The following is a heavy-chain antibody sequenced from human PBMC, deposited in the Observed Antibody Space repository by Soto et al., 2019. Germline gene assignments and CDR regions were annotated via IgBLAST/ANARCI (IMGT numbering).Heavy chain of an antibody. J-gene: IGHJ4*02. CDR2: VYYSGST. CDR1: GASISSYY. Sequence: QVQLQESGPGLVKPSETLSLTCTVSGASISSYYWSWIRQPPGKGLEWIGYVYYSGSTNYNPSITSRVTISVDTSKNQFSLTLSSVTAADTAMYYCARDTPPTLWGQGTLVTVSS. V-gene: IGHV4-59*01. CDR3: ARDTPPTL.